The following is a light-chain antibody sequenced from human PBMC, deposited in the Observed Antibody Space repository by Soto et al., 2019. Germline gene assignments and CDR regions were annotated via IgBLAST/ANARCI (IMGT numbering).Light chain of an antibody. CDR2: GNS. Sequence: QSVLTQPPSVSGAPGQRVTISCTGSSSNIGAGYDVDWYQQLPGTAPKLLIYGNSNRPSGVPDRFSGSKSGTSASLAITGLQAEDEADYYCQSYDSSSYVVFGGGTKLTVL. J-gene: IGLJ2*01. V-gene: IGLV1-40*01. CDR1: SSNIGAGYD. CDR3: QSYDSSSYVV.